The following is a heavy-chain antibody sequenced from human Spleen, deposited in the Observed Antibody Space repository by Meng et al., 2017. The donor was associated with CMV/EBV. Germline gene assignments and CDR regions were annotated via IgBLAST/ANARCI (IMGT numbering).Heavy chain of an antibody. Sequence: GGSLRLSCAASGFRFDDYAMHWVRQAPGKGLEWVSGISWNSGSIGYADSVKGRFTISRDNAKNSLYLQMNSLRAEDTALYYCAKDIESYDFWSGYSFFKGYGMDVWGQGTTVTVSS. CDR1: GFRFDDYA. V-gene: IGHV3-9*01. D-gene: IGHD3-3*01. CDR3: AKDIESYDFWSGYSFFKGYGMDV. CDR2: ISWNSGSI. J-gene: IGHJ6*02.